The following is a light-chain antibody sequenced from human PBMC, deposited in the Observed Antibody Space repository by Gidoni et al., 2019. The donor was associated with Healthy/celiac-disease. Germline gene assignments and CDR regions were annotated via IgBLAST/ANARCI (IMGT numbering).Light chain of an antibody. J-gene: IGKJ3*01. V-gene: IGKV1-13*02. CDR3: QQFNSYLIT. CDR1: QGISSA. Sequence: AIQLSHSPSSLSASVGDRVTITCRASQGISSALYWYQQKPGKAPKLLFYDASSLESGVPPRFSGSGSGTDFTLTISSLQPEDFATYYCQQFNSYLITFGHGTKVDIK. CDR2: DAS.